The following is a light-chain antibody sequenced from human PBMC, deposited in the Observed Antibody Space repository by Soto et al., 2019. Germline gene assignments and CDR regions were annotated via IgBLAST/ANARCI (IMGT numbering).Light chain of an antibody. Sequence: EIVLTQSPGTLSLSPGERATLSCRASQSVSSNLAWYQQKPGQAPRLLIYGASTRATGIPARFSDSGSGTDFTLTISSLQPDDFATYYCQQYNSYMYTFGQGTRLEIK. CDR2: GAS. J-gene: IGKJ5*01. CDR3: QQYNSYMYT. CDR1: QSVSSN. V-gene: IGKV3-15*01.